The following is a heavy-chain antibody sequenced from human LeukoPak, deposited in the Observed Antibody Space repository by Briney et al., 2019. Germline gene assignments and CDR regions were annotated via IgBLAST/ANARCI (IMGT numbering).Heavy chain of an antibody. J-gene: IGHJ4*02. CDR1: GFAFSSYW. V-gene: IGHV3-7*01. Sequence: PGGSLRLSCVASGFAFSSYWMSWVRQAPGKGLVWVANIKQDGGEKYYVDSVKGRFTISRDNAKNSLFLQMNSLRVEDTAVYYCARLGGSYYTYWGQGTLVTVSS. CDR3: ARLGGSYYTY. CDR2: IKQDGGEK. D-gene: IGHD1-26*01.